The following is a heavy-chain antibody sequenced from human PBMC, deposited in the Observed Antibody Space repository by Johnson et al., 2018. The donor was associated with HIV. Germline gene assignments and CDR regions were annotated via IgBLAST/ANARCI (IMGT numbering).Heavy chain of an antibody. CDR3: ARDGAGTGEGLDAFDI. J-gene: IGHJ3*02. Sequence: VQLLESGGGVVQPGRSLRLSCAASGFTFSSYAMSWVRQAPGKGLEWVSAISGSGGSTYYADSVKGRFTISRDNSKNTLYLQMNSLRAEDTAVYYCARDGAGTGEGLDAFDIWGQGTMVTVSS. CDR2: ISGSGGST. CDR1: GFTFSSYA. D-gene: IGHD7-27*01. V-gene: IGHV3-23*01.